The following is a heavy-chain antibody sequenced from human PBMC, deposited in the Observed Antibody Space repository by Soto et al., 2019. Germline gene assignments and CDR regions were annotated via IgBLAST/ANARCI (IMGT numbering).Heavy chain of an antibody. D-gene: IGHD3-3*02. Sequence: QVQLEQSGAEVRKPGASVKVSCKTSGYTFTNYAVHWARQAPGQSLEWMGWINGGNGNTQYSQKFQGRVTFTRDTSANTAYIHLGNLGSDDTAVYYCVAIDYCYFWGQGTLVTFSS. CDR1: GYTFTNYA. V-gene: IGHV1-3*01. CDR2: INGGNGNT. CDR3: VAIDYCYF. J-gene: IGHJ4*02.